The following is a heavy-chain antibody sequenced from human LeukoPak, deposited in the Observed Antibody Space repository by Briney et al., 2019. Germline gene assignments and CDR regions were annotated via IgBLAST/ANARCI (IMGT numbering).Heavy chain of an antibody. CDR3: ARDPNYHYDSGSHYFDY. D-gene: IGHD3-10*01. CDR1: GGSISSGSYY. J-gene: IGHJ4*02. Sequence: PSETLSLTCTVSGGSISSGSYYWSWIRQPAGKGLEWIGRIYTSGSTNYNPSLKSRVTMSVDTSKNQFSLKLSSVTAADTAVYYCARDPNYHYDSGSHYFDYWGQGTLVTVSS. CDR2: IYTSGST. V-gene: IGHV4-61*02.